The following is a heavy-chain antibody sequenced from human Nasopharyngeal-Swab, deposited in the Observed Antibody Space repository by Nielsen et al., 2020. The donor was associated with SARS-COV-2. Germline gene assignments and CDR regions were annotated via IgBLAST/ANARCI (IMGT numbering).Heavy chain of an antibody. J-gene: IGHJ5*02. Sequence: ASVKVSCKASGYTFTSYNINWVRQATGQGLEWMGWMNPNSGNTGYAQKFQGRVTITRNTSISTAYMELSSLRSEDTAVHYCARDRDIVVVPASGMDAWGQGTLVTVSS. V-gene: IGHV1-8*03. D-gene: IGHD2-2*01. CDR2: MNPNSGNT. CDR1: GYTFTSYN. CDR3: ARDRDIVVVPASGMDA.